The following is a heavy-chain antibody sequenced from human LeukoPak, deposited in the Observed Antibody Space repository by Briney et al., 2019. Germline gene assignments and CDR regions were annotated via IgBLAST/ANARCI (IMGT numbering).Heavy chain of an antibody. CDR2: ISAYNGHT. CDR3: ARVIPQKWELPGKWFDP. CDR1: GYTFNSYG. J-gene: IGHJ5*02. D-gene: IGHD3-10*01. Sequence: ASVKVSCKSSGYTFNSYGISWVRQAPGQGLAWVGCISAYNGHTNYAQKFQGRVTMTTDTSTSTASMELRSLRFDDTAVYYCARVIPQKWELPGKWFDPWGQGTLVTVSS. V-gene: IGHV1-18*01.